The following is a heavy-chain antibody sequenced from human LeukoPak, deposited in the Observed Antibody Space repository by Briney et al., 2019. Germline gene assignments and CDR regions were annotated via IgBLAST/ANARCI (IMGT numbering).Heavy chain of an antibody. D-gene: IGHD6-6*01. CDR1: GGTFSSYA. J-gene: IGHJ4*02. Sequence: AASVKVSCKASGGTFSSYAISWVRQAPGQGLEWMGGIIPIFGTANYAQKFQGRVTITADKSTSTAYMELSSLRSEDTAVYYCAKLGKAARFHLFPYYFDYWGQGTLVTVSS. CDR3: AKLGKAARFHLFPYYFDY. CDR2: IIPIFGTA. V-gene: IGHV1-69*06.